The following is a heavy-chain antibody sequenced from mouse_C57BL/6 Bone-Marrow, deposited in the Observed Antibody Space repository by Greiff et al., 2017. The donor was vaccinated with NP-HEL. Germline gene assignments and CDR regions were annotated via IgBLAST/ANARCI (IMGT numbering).Heavy chain of an antibody. D-gene: IGHD2-4*01. J-gene: IGHJ3*01. Sequence: EVQLVESGEGLVKPGGSLKLSCAASGFTFSSYAMSWVRQTPEKRLEWVAYISSGGDYIYYADTVKGRFTISRDNARNTLYLQMSSLKSEDTAMYYCTRDRNDYGGFAYWGQGTLVTVSA. CDR2: ISSGGDYI. V-gene: IGHV5-9-1*02. CDR3: TRDRNDYGGFAY. CDR1: GFTFSSYA.